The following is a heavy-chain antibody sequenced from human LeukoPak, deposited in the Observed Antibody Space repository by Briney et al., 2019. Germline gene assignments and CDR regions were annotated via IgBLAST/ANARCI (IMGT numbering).Heavy chain of an antibody. CDR1: GFTVISNH. CDR3: AREGVSGSYFDY. Sequence: GGSLRLSCAPSGFTVISNHMSWVRLAPGKGLEWVSVIYSSGGTYYADSVKGRFTISRDNSKLYLQMNSLRPEDTAMYYCAREGVSGSYFDYWGQGTLVTVSS. V-gene: IGHV3-53*01. D-gene: IGHD6-19*01. J-gene: IGHJ4*02. CDR2: IYSSGGT.